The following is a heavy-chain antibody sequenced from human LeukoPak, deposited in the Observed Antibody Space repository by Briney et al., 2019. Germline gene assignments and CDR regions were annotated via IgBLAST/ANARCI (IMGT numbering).Heavy chain of an antibody. CDR2: ISGSGGRT. Sequence: HPGGSLRLSCAASGFTFSSFAMTWVRQAPGKGLEWVSVISGSGGRTYYADSVKGRFTLSRDNSNNTLSLEMSSLRAEETAVYYCAREGTYYDSSGYDVSWGQGTLVTVSS. D-gene: IGHD3-22*01. V-gene: IGHV3-23*01. CDR3: AREGTYYDSSGYDVS. CDR1: GFTFSSFA. J-gene: IGHJ5*02.